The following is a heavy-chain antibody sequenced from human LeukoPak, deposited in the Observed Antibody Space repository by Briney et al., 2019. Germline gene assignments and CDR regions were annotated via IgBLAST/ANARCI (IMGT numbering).Heavy chain of an antibody. V-gene: IGHV3-66*01. J-gene: IGHJ6*02. CDR2: IYSGGST. CDR3: ARDPGYYYDSSV. Sequence: QPGGSLRLSCAASGFTFGSYEMNWVRQAPGKGLEWVSVIYSGGSTYYADSVKGRFTISRDNSKNTLYLQMNSLRAEDTAVYYCARDPGYYYDSSVWGQGTTVTVSS. CDR1: GFTFGSYE. D-gene: IGHD3-22*01.